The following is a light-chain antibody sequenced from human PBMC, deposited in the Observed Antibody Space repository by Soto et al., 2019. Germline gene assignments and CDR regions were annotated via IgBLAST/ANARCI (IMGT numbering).Light chain of an antibody. CDR2: GAS. J-gene: IGKJ1*01. CDR1: QDIGSE. Sequence: ALQMTQSPSSLSASVGDRVTITCRASQDIGSELGWYQQRPGKAPKALIYGASNLQGGVPSRFSGSGFGTDFTLTISSLQPEDFANYYCLQDRNYPRTFGQGTKVESK. V-gene: IGKV1-6*01. CDR3: LQDRNYPRT.